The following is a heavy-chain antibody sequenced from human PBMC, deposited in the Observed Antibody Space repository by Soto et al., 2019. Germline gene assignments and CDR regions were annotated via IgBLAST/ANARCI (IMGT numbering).Heavy chain of an antibody. Sequence: QVRAGQSGAEVKKRGSSAKVSFKASGGTFSSSVITWVRQAPGQGLEWMGRIIPIFGTADYAQKFQGRVTITADESTSTDYMELSSLRSEDTAVYYCASESGRTRGMDVWGQGTTITVSS. D-gene: IGHD2-8*01. J-gene: IGHJ6*02. CDR1: GGTFSSSV. V-gene: IGHV1-69*18. CDR2: IIPIFGTA. CDR3: ASESGRTRGMDV.